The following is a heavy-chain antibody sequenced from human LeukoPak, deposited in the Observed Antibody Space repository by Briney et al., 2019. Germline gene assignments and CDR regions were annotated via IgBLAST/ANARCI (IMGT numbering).Heavy chain of an antibody. CDR3: AKRGVVIRVILVGFHKEAYYFDS. CDR1: GITISNYG. V-gene: IGHV3-23*01. Sequence: GGSLRLSCAVSGITISNYGVSWVRNAPGQGQELVSGISDSGGRTNYADSVKGRFTISRDNSKNTLYLQMNSLRAEDTAVYFCAKRGVVIRVILVGFHKEAYYFDSWGQGALVTVSS. CDR2: ISDSGGRT. J-gene: IGHJ4*02. D-gene: IGHD3-22*01.